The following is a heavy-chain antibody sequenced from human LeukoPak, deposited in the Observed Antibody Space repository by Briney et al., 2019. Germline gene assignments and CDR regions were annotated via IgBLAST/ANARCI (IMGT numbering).Heavy chain of an antibody. J-gene: IGHJ3*02. V-gene: IGHV3-48*03. CDR2: IDSRGSTI. D-gene: IGHD5-24*01. CDR1: AFTFSSYE. CDR3: ARERMATIFLNAFDI. Sequence: GGSLRLSCAASAFTFSSYEMNWVRQAPGKGLEWVSYIDSRGSTIYYADSVKGRFTISRDNAKNSLYPQVNSLRAEDTAVYYCARERMATIFLNAFDIWGQGTMVTVSS.